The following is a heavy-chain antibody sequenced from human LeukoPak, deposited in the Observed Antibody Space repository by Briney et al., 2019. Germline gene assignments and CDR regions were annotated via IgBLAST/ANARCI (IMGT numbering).Heavy chain of an antibody. CDR3: ARDIGGPSGI. Sequence: ASVKVSCKASGYTFTDYYIHWVRQAPGQGLEWMGRINPNSGVTNYAQKVQGRVTMTRDTSISTAYMELTRLRPDDTAIYYCARDIGGPSGIWGQGTMVTVSS. CDR2: INPNSGVT. CDR1: GYTFTDYY. J-gene: IGHJ3*02. V-gene: IGHV1-2*06. D-gene: IGHD1-26*01.